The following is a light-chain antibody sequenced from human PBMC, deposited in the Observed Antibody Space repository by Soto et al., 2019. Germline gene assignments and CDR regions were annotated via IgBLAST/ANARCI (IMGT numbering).Light chain of an antibody. CDR3: QQYNNWPRT. J-gene: IGKJ1*01. CDR1: QSVSSSH. Sequence: EIVLTQSPVTLSLSPGERATLSCRASQSVSSSHLAWYQQKPGQPPRLLIYGASTRATGIPARVSGSGSGTEFTLTISSLQSEDFAVYYCQQYNNWPRTFGQGTKVDIK. CDR2: GAS. V-gene: IGKV3-15*01.